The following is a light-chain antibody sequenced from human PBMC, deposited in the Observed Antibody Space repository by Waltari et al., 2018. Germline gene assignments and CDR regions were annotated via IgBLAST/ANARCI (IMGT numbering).Light chain of an antibody. CDR2: DVS. CDR3: SSFTSKSTWV. Sequence: QSALTQPASVSGSPGPSITISCTGTSSDVGGYSYVSWYQQQPDKAPNHLIYDVSNRSLGVSNRYSGSKSGNTASLTISGLQAEDESDYYCSSFTSKSTWVFGGGTTLTVL. J-gene: IGLJ3*02. CDR1: SSDVGGYSY. V-gene: IGLV2-14*03.